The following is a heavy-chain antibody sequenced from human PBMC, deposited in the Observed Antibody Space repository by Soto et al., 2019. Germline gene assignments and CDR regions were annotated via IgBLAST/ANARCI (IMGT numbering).Heavy chain of an antibody. V-gene: IGHV4-59*01. J-gene: IGHJ6*02. CDR2: IYYSGNT. D-gene: IGHD6-13*01. Sequence: SETLSLTCTVLGGSISSYYWSWIRQPPGKGLEWIGYIYYSGNTNYNPSLQSRVTMSVDACKKQCALELTSFTAADTAVYYCARYSNNWFQTEGMDVWGQGTTVTVSS. CDR1: GGSISSYY. CDR3: ARYSNNWFQTEGMDV.